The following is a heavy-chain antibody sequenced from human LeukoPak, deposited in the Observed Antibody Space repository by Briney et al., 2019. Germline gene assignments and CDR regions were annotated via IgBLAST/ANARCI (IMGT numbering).Heavy chain of an antibody. V-gene: IGHV1-3*03. Sequence: ASVKVSCKASGYTFTSYAMHWVRQAPGQRLEWMGWINAGNGNTKYSQEFQGRVTITRDTSASTAYMELSSLRSEDMAVYYCARGDRGYSSWYYFDCWGQGTLVTVSS. J-gene: IGHJ4*02. CDR2: INAGNGNT. D-gene: IGHD6-13*01. CDR3: ARGDRGYSSWYYFDC. CDR1: GYTFTSYA.